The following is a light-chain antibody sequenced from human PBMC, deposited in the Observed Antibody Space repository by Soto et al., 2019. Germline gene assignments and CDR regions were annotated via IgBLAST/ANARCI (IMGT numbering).Light chain of an antibody. J-gene: IGKJ1*01. V-gene: IGKV1-17*01. CDR1: LRISND. CDR2: GAT. Sequence: DIQMTQSPSSLSASVGDRVTITCRASLRISNDLDWYQQKPGKAPKRLIYGATTLQSGVPSRFSGSGSGTEFTLTITTLQPEDVATYFCLQRDSYPLTFGQGTKLE. CDR3: LQRDSYPLT.